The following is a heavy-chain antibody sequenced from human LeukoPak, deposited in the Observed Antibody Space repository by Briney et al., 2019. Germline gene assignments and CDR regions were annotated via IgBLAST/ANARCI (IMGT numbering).Heavy chain of an antibody. J-gene: IGHJ4*03. CDR2: INHPRGT. CDR1: GGSFSAYY. D-gene: IGHD2-21*02. Sequence: PSETLSLTCAVYGGSFSAYYWSWIRQSPGKGLEWISEINHPRGTNYNPAVKSRLSISVNTSKNQFSLKVTSLTAADTAVYYCARGPTISDTCYFDYWGQGPLVTVSS. CDR3: ARGPTISDTCYFDY. V-gene: IGHV4-34*01.